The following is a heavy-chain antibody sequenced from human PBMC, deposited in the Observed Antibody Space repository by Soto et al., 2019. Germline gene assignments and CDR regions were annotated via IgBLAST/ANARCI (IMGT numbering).Heavy chain of an antibody. J-gene: IGHJ4*02. CDR1: GFTFSSYS. D-gene: IGHD3-3*01. CDR2: ISSSSSYI. CDR3: ASSNYDFWSGHENHFDY. V-gene: IGHV3-21*01. Sequence: GGSLRLSCAASGFTFSSYSMNWVRQAPGKGLEWVSSISSSSSYIYYADSVKGRFTISRDNAKNSLYLQMNGLRAADTAVYYCASSNYDFWSGHENHFDYWGQGTLVTVSS.